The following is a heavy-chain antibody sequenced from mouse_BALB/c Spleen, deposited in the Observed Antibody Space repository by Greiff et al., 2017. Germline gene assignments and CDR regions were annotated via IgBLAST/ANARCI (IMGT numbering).Heavy chain of an antibody. D-gene: IGHD1-1*01. V-gene: IGHV5-17*02. CDR2: ISSGSSTI. J-gene: IGHJ1*01. CDR3: ARDPYGSSYNWYFDV. CDR1: GFTFSSFG. Sequence: EVQRVESGGGLVQPGGSRKLSCAASGFTFSSFGMHWVRQAPEKGLEWVAYISSGSSTIYYADTVKGRFTISRDNPKNTQFLQMTSLRSEDTAMYYCARDPYGSSYNWYFDVWGAGTTVTVSS.